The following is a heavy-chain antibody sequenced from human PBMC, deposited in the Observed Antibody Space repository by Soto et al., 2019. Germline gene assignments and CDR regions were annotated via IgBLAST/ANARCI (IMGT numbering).Heavy chain of an antibody. J-gene: IGHJ3*02. CDR3: AKGGSGSYSNAFDI. Sequence: SETLSLTCTVAGGSISSSSYSWGWIRQPPGKGLEWIGSIYYSGSTYYNPSLKSRVTISVDTSKNQFSLKLSSVTAADTAVYYCAKGGSGSYSNAFDIWGQGTMVT. CDR1: GGSISSSSYS. D-gene: IGHD3-10*01. CDR2: IYYSGST. V-gene: IGHV4-39*01.